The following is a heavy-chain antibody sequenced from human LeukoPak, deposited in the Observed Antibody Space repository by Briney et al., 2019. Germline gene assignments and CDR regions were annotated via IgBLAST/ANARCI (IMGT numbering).Heavy chain of an antibody. CDR3: TRELTVNEGLYYYVHYMDV. V-gene: IGHV4-59*02. Sequence: SETLSLTCTVSGASVTSYSYTWIRQSPGKGLEWIGSISYFGNTNYDSSLRSRVTISVDTSKNQLSLRLTSVTAADTATYYCTRELTVNEGLYYYVHYMDVWGKGTTVTVSS. D-gene: IGHD2-8*01. CDR1: GASVTSYS. CDR2: ISYFGNT. J-gene: IGHJ6*03.